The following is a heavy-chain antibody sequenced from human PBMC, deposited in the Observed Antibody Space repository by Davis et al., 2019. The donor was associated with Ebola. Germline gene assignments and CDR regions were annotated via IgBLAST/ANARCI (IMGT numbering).Heavy chain of an antibody. CDR2: IKSKTDGGTT. D-gene: IGHD5-24*01. CDR1: GFTFSNTW. V-gene: IGHV3-15*01. Sequence: GESLKISCAASGFTFSNTWMSWVRQAPGKGLEWVGRIKSKTDGGTTDYAAPVKGRFTISRDDSKNTLYLQMNSLKTEDTAVYYCVRDGWGSLFDSWGQGTLVTVSS. CDR3: VRDGWGSLFDS. J-gene: IGHJ4*02.